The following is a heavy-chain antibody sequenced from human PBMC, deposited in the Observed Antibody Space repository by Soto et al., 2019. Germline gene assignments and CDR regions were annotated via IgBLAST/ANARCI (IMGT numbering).Heavy chain of an antibody. D-gene: IGHD2-21*02. CDR2: MYNTGST. J-gene: IGHJ6*02. CDR1: GGSISRYY. CDR3: ARDLWGYCGTDCYPLDV. Sequence: LSLTCTVSGGSISRYYWSWIRQPPGKGLEWIGYMYNTGSTVYNPPFKSRVTISVDTSKNQFSLKLNSVTAADTAVYYCARDLWGYCGTDCYPLDVWGQGTTVTVSS. V-gene: IGHV4-59*01.